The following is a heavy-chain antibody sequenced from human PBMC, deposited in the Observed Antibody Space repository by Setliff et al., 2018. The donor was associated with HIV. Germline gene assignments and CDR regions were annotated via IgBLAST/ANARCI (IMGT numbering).Heavy chain of an antibody. Sequence: PSETLSLTCAVYGGSFSGYSWIWIRQPPGKGLEWIGEINHSGSANYNPSLKSRVTFSADTSKNQFSLNLNSVTATDTAVYFCARQGLTMNPGVPAPILYFFDYWGQGILVTVSS. CDR3: ARQGLTMNPGVPAPILYFFDY. CDR2: INHSGSA. D-gene: IGHD3-10*01. J-gene: IGHJ4*02. CDR1: GGSFSGYS. V-gene: IGHV4-34*01.